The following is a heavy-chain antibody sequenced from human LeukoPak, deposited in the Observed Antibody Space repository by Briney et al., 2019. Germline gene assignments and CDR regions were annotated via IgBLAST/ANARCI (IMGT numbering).Heavy chain of an antibody. D-gene: IGHD6-19*01. V-gene: IGHV1-2*04. CDR2: MNPNSGDT. Sequence: ASVKVSCKASGYTFTDYYMHWVRQAPGQGLEWMGWMNPNSGDTNYAQKFQGWVTMTGDTSINTAYMELSRLKSDDTAIHYCAKLVDSSGWVFDFWGQGTLVTVSS. J-gene: IGHJ4*02. CDR3: AKLVDSSGWVFDF. CDR1: GYTFTDYY.